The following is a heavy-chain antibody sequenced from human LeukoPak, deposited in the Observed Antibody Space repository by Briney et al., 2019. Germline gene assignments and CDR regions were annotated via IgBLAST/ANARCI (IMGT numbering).Heavy chain of an antibody. CDR2: ISGSGAVI. J-gene: IGHJ4*02. Sequence: GGSLRLSCAASGFPFTSYGMGWVRQAPGKGLEWVSGISGSGAVIYYADSVKGRFTMSRDNAKNSLYLQMNSLRAEDTAVYYCARSFTMVRGDYFDYWGQGTLVTVSS. V-gene: IGHV3-21*06. D-gene: IGHD3-10*01. CDR3: ARSFTMVRGDYFDY. CDR1: GFPFTSYG.